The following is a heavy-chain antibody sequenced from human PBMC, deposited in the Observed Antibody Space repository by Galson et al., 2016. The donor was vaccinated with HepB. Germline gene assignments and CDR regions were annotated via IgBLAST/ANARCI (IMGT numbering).Heavy chain of an antibody. J-gene: IGHJ2*01. CDR3: ARDRSGFDL. CDR1: GFTFSSYA. V-gene: IGHV3-23*01. Sequence: SLRLSCAASGFTFSSYAMSWVRQAPGKGLEWVSGISGRGGSTYYTDSVKGRFTISRDNSKNTLYLQMNSLRAEDAAVYFCARDRSGFDLWGRGTLVTVSS. CDR2: ISGRGGST.